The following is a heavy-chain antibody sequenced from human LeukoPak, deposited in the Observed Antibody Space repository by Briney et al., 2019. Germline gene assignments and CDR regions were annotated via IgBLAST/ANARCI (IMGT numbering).Heavy chain of an antibody. CDR1: GGSISSSSYY. CDR3: ARSGLPKSIAAAGTLSGTYQDY. J-gene: IGHJ4*02. D-gene: IGHD6-13*01. Sequence: SETLSLTCTVSGGSISSSSYYWGWIRQPPEKGLEWIGSIYYSGSTYYNPSLKSRVTISVDTSKNQFSLKLSSVTAADTAVYYCARSGLPKSIAAAGTLSGTYQDYWGQGTLVTVSS. CDR2: IYYSGST. V-gene: IGHV4-39*01.